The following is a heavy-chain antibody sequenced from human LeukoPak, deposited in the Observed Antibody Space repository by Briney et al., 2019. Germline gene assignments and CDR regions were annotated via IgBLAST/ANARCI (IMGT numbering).Heavy chain of an antibody. J-gene: IGHJ6*03. D-gene: IGHD5-12*01. CDR2: TSGSGGST. Sequence: PGGSLRLSCAASGFTFSSYAMSWVRQAPGKGLEWVSATSGSGGSTYYADSVKGRFTISRDNSKNTLYLQMNSLRAEDTAVYYCAKDGYSGYDWGVYYMDVWGKGTTVTVSS. V-gene: IGHV3-23*01. CDR1: GFTFSSYA. CDR3: AKDGYSGYDWGVYYMDV.